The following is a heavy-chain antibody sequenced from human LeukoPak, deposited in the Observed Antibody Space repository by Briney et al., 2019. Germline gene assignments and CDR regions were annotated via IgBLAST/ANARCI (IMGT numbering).Heavy chain of an antibody. J-gene: IGHJ4*02. CDR1: GFTFGDYA. Sequence: GGSLRLSCTVSGFTFGDYAINWVRQAPGKGLEWVGFIRGKAFGETAEYAASVKGRFTISRDDSKSIAYLQMNSLKTEDTAVYYCTRDRGSSTLGDYWGQGTLVTVSS. CDR2: IRGKAFGETA. V-gene: IGHV3-49*04. CDR3: TRDRGSSTLGDY. D-gene: IGHD7-27*01.